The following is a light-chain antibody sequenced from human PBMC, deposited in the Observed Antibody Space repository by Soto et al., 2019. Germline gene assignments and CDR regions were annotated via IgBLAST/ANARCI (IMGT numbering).Light chain of an antibody. J-gene: IGLJ2*01. V-gene: IGLV1-40*01. Sequence: QSVLTQPPSVSGAPGQRVTISCTGSSSNIGAGYDVHWYQQLPETAPKLLIYGNSNRPSGVPDRFSGSQSGTSASLAITGLQAEDERDYYCQSHDSSLSGHVVFGGGTKVT. CDR2: GNS. CDR1: SSNIGAGYD. CDR3: QSHDSSLSGHVV.